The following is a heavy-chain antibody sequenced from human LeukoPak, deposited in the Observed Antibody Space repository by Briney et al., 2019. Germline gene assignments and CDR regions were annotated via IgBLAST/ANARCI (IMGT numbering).Heavy chain of an antibody. Sequence: GGSLRLSCAASGFTFSLFAMHWVRQAPGKGLEWVANIKQDGSEKYYVDSVKGRFTISRDNAKNSLFLQMNSLRAEDTAVYYCVRQMIRFWFDPWGQGTQVTVSS. D-gene: IGHD3-16*01. V-gene: IGHV3-7*01. CDR2: IKQDGSEK. J-gene: IGHJ5*02. CDR1: GFTFSLFA. CDR3: VRQMIRFWFDP.